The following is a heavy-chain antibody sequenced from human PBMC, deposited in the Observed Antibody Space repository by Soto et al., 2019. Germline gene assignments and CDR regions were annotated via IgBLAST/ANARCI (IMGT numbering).Heavy chain of an antibody. D-gene: IGHD1-1*01. Sequence: GGSLRLSCAASQFTFSSFEVNWVRQAPGKGLEWVSYISSTGSLIYYADSVKGRFTISRDNAKNSLYLQMNSLRPEDTAIYYCTRGGGWNKGHYHHYGMAVRGQGTTVTVSS. J-gene: IGHJ6*02. CDR1: QFTFSSFE. CDR2: ISSTGSLI. V-gene: IGHV3-48*03. CDR3: TRGGGWNKGHYHHYGMAV.